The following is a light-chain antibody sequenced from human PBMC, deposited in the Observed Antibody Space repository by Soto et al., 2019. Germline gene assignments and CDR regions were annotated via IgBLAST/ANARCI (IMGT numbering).Light chain of an antibody. CDR2: NNN. Sequence: QAVVTQPPSVSGAPGQRVTISCTGSSSNIGAGYDVHWYQHLPGTAPKLLIYNNNNRPSGVPDRFSGSKSGTSASLAITGLQAEDEADYYCQSYDSSLSVWVFGGGTKVTVL. CDR1: SSNIGAGYD. CDR3: QSYDSSLSVWV. J-gene: IGLJ3*02. V-gene: IGLV1-40*01.